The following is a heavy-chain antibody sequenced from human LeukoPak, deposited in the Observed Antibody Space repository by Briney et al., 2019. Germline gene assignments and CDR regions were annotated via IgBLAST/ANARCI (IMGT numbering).Heavy chain of an antibody. CDR3: AREKEGYCSRTSCYLDYYYYYMDV. CDR2: ISSSSTTI. Sequence: GGSLRLSCAASGFTFSSYSTMWVRQAPGKGLEWVSYISSSSTTIHYADSVKGRFTISRDNAKNSVYLQMNSLRAEDTAVYYCAREKEGYCSRTSCYLDYYYYYMDVWGKGTTVTISS. D-gene: IGHD2-2*01. V-gene: IGHV3-48*01. CDR1: GFTFSSYS. J-gene: IGHJ6*03.